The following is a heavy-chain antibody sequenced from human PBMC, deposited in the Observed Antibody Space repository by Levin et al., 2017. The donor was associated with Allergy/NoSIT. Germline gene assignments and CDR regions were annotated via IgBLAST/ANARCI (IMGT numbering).Heavy chain of an antibody. CDR2: ISGSGGST. J-gene: IGHJ4*02. D-gene: IGHD3-3*01. Sequence: GESLKISCAASGFTFSSYAMSWVRQAPGKGLEWVSAISGSGGSTYYADSVKGRFTISRDNSKNTLYLQMNSLRAEDTAVYYCAKGHGVAVDYWGQGTLVTVSS. CDR3: AKGHGVAVDY. V-gene: IGHV3-23*01. CDR1: GFTFSSYA.